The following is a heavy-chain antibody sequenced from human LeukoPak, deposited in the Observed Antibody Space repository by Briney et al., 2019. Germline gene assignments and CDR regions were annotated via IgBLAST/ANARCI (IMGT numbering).Heavy chain of an antibody. Sequence: SETLSLTCTVSGDSISGYYWSWVRQPPGKGLEWIGYINHSGAPKSNPSLKSRVTMSEDTSTSQFSLNLSSVTAADTAVYYCARTHSGYDDYWGQGTLVTVSS. D-gene: IGHD5-12*01. V-gene: IGHV4-59*01. CDR1: GDSISGYY. J-gene: IGHJ4*02. CDR2: INHSGAP. CDR3: ARTHSGYDDY.